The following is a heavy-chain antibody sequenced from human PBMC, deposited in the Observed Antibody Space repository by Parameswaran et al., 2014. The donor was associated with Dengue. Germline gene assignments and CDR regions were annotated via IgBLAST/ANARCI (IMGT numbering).Heavy chain of an antibody. CDR3: ARGRRWPVTTYWYFDL. D-gene: IGHD4-17*01. Sequence: RWIRQPPGKGLEWIGEINHSGSTNYNPSLKSRVTISVDTSKNQFSLKLSSVTAADTAVYYCARGRRWPVTTYWYFDLRGRGTLVTVSS. CDR2: INHSGST. V-gene: IGHV4-34*01. J-gene: IGHJ2*01.